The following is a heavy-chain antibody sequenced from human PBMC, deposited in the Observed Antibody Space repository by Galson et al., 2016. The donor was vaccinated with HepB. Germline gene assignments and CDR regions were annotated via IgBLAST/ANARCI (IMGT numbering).Heavy chain of an antibody. V-gene: IGHV4-59*01. D-gene: IGHD3-3*02. Sequence: SETLSLTCTVSGGSISPYYWSWIRQTPGLGLQYIGYVYHTGSTHYNPSLKSRVTLSVDTSKNQFSLKLSSVTAADTAIYYCARVTIFGMIEGFDPWGQGILVTVSS. CDR2: VYHTGST. CDR1: GGSISPYY. J-gene: IGHJ5*02. CDR3: ARVTIFGMIEGFDP.